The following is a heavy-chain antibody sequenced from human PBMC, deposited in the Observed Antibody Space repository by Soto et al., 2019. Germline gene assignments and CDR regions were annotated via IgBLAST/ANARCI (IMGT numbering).Heavy chain of an antibody. V-gene: IGHV4-59*01. CDR2: IYYSGST. J-gene: IGHJ4*02. CDR3: ARVGGVAARTFDY. D-gene: IGHD6-6*01. Sequence: LSLTCTVSGGSINDFYWSWIRQPPGKGLEWIGYIYYSGSTDYNPSLKGRVTISVDTSKNQFSLKLRSVTAADTAVYYCARVGGVAARTFDYWGQGTLVTVS. CDR1: GGSINDFY.